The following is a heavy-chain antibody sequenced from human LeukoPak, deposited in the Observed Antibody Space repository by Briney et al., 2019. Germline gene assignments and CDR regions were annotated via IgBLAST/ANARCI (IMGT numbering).Heavy chain of an antibody. J-gene: IGHJ5*02. V-gene: IGHV7-4-1*02. CDR2: INTNTGNP. CDR1: GYTFTSYA. Sequence: ASVKVSCKASGYTFTSYAMNWVRQAPGQGLEWMGWINTNTGNPTYAQGFTGRFVFSLDTSVSTAYLQISSLKAEDTAVYYCARDITIFGVVGSYNWFDPRGQGTLVTVSS. CDR3: ARDITIFGVVGSYNWFDP. D-gene: IGHD3-3*01.